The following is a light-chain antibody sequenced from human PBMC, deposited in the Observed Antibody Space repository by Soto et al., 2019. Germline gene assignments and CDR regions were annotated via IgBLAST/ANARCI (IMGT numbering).Light chain of an antibody. J-gene: IGLJ3*02. CDR1: SSNIETNT. V-gene: IGLV1-44*01. CDR3: AAWDDSLNGWV. Sequence: CSGSSSNIETNTVSWYQQLPGTAPKLLIYTNNQRPSGVPDRFSGSKSGTSASLAISGLQSEDEADYYCAAWDDSLNGWVFGGGTKLTVL. CDR2: TNN.